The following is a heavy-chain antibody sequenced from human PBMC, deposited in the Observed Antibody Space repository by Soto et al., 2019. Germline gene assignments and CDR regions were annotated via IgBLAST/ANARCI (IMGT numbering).Heavy chain of an antibody. Sequence: QVPLVQSGADVKKPGASVKVSCKASGYNFTSYGISWVRQPPGQGLEWMGWISPHNDRTKYARRFQDRVTMTTETPTSTVYMELGSLRSDDTAVYYCARDLYYSSGRYFDHDAFDIWGQGTVVTVSS. D-gene: IGHD6-19*01. CDR3: ARDLYYSSGRYFDHDAFDI. J-gene: IGHJ3*02. CDR2: ISPHNDRT. CDR1: GYNFTSYG. V-gene: IGHV1-18*01.